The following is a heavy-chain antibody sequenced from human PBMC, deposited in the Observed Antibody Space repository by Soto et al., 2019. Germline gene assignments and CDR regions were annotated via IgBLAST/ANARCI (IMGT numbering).Heavy chain of an antibody. Sequence: GGSLRLSCAASGFTFSTYAMHWVRQAPGKGLEWVAVISYDGNNKYYADSVKGRFTISRDNSKSALYLQLNSLRPEDSAVYHCARDRGGDIVLIPPIISDYWGQGTLVTVSS. J-gene: IGHJ4*02. CDR1: GFTFSTYA. CDR3: ARDRGGDIVLIPPIISDY. D-gene: IGHD2-2*01. V-gene: IGHV3-30-3*01. CDR2: ISYDGNNK.